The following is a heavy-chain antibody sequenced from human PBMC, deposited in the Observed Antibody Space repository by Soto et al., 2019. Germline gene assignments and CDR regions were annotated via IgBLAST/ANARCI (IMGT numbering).Heavy chain of an antibody. J-gene: IGHJ4*02. V-gene: IGHV3-23*01. D-gene: IGHD3-9*01. Sequence: PGGSLRLSCAASGFSLYNYAMDWVRQAPGKGLEWVSAISGSGGSTYYADSVKGRFTISRDNSKNTLYLQINSLRAEDTAVYYCAKDSNYRYYDILTGYAYLPHFDYWGQGTLVTVSS. CDR2: ISGSGGST. CDR1: GFSLYNYA. CDR3: AKDSNYRYYDILTGYAYLPHFDY.